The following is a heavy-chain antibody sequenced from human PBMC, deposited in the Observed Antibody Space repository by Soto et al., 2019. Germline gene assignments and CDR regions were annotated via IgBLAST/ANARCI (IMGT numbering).Heavy chain of an antibody. J-gene: IGHJ1*01. CDR2: ISYDGSNK. CDR3: GGGNNSSSLGA. Sequence: QLQLVESGGGVVQPGTSLRLSCTASGSTFSNYIMHWVRQAPGKGLDWVAFISYDGSNKDYADSVEGRFTISRDNSKSPLYRKLSGRTPGDRVVYYGGGGNNSSSLGAGGQGPPVPVSS. V-gene: IGHV3-30-3*01. D-gene: IGHD3-16*01. CDR1: GSTFSNYI.